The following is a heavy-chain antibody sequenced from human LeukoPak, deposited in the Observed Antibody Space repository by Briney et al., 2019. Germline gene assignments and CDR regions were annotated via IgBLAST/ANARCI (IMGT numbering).Heavy chain of an antibody. J-gene: IGHJ6*03. D-gene: IGHD3-9*01. V-gene: IGHV4-39*07. Sequence: SETLSLTCTVSGGSISSSSYYWGWIRQPPGKGLEWIGSIYYSGSTYYNPSLKSRVTISVDTSKNQFSLKLSSVTAADTAVYYCARGEQYYDILTGFYYYYYMDVWGKGTTVTVSS. CDR2: IYYSGST. CDR3: ARGEQYYDILTGFYYYYYMDV. CDR1: GGSISSSSYY.